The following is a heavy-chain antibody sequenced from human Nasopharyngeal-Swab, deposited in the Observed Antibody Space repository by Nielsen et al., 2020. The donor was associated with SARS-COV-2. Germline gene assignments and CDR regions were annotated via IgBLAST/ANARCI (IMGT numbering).Heavy chain of an antibody. CDR3: ARGRGSSTSMIGY. CDR2: INGDGSSL. J-gene: IGHJ4*02. D-gene: IGHD2/OR15-2a*01. Sequence: GESLKISCAASGFSFSDYYISWIRQAPGKGLVWVSRINGDGSSLNYADFVKGRFTISTDNAKSTLYLEMNSLRAEDTAVYYCARGRGSSTSMIGYWGQGTLVTVSS. CDR1: GFSFSDYY. V-gene: IGHV3-74*01.